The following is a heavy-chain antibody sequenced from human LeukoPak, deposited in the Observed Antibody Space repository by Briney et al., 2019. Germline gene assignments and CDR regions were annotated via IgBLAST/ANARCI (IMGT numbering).Heavy chain of an antibody. V-gene: IGHV3-30*03. CDR2: ISYDGSNK. CDR1: GFTFSSYG. D-gene: IGHD3-22*01. J-gene: IGHJ4*02. Sequence: GGSLRLSCAASGFTFSSYGMHWVRQAPGKGLEWVAVISYDGSNKYYADSVKGRFTISRDNSKNTLYLQMNSLRAEDTAVYYCARVYYYDTTGYYYWGQGTLVTVSS. CDR3: ARVYYYDTTGYYY.